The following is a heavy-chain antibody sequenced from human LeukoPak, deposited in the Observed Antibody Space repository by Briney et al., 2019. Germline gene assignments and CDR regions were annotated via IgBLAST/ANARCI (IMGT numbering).Heavy chain of an antibody. CDR3: AHRGKYLTWFDP. J-gene: IGHJ5*02. Sequence: SGPTLVNPTQTLTLTCTFSGFSLTTSAVGVGWIREPPGQALEWLALIYSDNDKRYNPSLKSRLSITKDTSKNQVVLTVTNVDLEDTATYFCAHRGKYLTWFDPWGQGTLVIVSS. D-gene: IGHD2-2*01. CDR2: IYSDNDK. V-gene: IGHV2-5*02. CDR1: GFSLTTSAVG.